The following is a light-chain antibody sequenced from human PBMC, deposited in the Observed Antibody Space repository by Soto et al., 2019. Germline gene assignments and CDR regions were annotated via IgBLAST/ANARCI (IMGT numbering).Light chain of an antibody. CDR2: DAS. CDR3: QQYNNWPPM. V-gene: IGKV3D-15*01. J-gene: IGKJ1*01. Sequence: EIVLTQSPATLSLSPGDRATLSCRASQSVSSYLAWYQQKPGQAPRLLIYDASNRATGIPARFSGSGSGTEFTLTISSLQSEDFAVYYCQQYNNWPPMFGQGTKVDIK. CDR1: QSVSSY.